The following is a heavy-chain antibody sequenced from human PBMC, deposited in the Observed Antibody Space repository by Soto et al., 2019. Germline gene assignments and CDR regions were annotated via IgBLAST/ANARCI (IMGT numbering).Heavy chain of an antibody. CDR1: GGSINNFY. CDR3: ARGGRRVAVAGTFDS. CDR2: VYSGGST. D-gene: IGHD6-19*01. V-gene: IGHV4-59*01. Sequence: SSETLSLTGVVSGGSINNFYWSWIRQPPGKGLEWIGYVYSGGSTKYNPSLKSQVTISVDTSKNQFALKLTSVTAADTAVYYCARGGRRVAVAGTFDSWGQGTLVTVSS. J-gene: IGHJ4*02.